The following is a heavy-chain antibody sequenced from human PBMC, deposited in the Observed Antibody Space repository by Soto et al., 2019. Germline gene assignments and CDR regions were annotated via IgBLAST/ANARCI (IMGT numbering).Heavy chain of an antibody. J-gene: IGHJ3*02. CDR2: IVPFSGTA. CDR1: GGTFSNYA. D-gene: IGHD3-16*02. Sequence: QVQLVQSGAEVKKPGSSVKVSCKASGGTFSNYAINWVRQAPGQGLEWMGGIVPFSGTAKYAQTFKGRVTISADKSTTTAYMELSSLRSEDTALYYCARDPVMKTFGGVIAPGRDGFDIWGQGTMVTVST. V-gene: IGHV1-69*06. CDR3: ARDPVMKTFGGVIAPGRDGFDI.